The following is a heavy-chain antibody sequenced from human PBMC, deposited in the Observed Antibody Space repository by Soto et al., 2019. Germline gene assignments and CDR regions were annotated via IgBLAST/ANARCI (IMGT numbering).Heavy chain of an antibody. V-gene: IGHV4-59*01. CDR3: ARDTTRSR. CDR2: VYYSGST. J-gene: IGHJ4*02. Sequence: PSETLSLTCTVSGASISSYYWSWIRQPPGKGLEWIGYVYYSGSTNYNPSLKSRVTISVDTSKNQFSLKLSSVTAADTAMYYCARDTTRSRWGQGTLVTVSS. CDR1: GASISSYY. D-gene: IGHD1-1*01.